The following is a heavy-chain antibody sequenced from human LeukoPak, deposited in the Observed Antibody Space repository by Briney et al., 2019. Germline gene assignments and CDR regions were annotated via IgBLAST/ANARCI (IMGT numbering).Heavy chain of an antibody. CDR2: IYTSGST. V-gene: IGHV4-4*07. J-gene: IGHJ4*02. CDR1: GGSISSYY. D-gene: IGHD5-18*01. CDR3: AGYSYGSGVY. Sequence: SETLSLTCTVSGGSISSYYWSWIRQPAGEGLEWIGRIYTSGSTNYNPSLKSRVTISVDRSKNQFSLKLSSVTAADTAVYYCAGYSYGSGVYWGQGTLVTVSS.